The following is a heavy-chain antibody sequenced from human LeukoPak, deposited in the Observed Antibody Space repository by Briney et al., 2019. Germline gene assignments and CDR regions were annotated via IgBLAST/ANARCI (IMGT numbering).Heavy chain of an antibody. CDR2: AYYRSRWYN. Sequence: SQTLSLTCAISGDSVSGNSVAWNWIRQSPSRGLEWLGRAYYRSRWYNDYAASVRGRITINADTSKNQFSLQPNSVTPEDTAVYYCARDGGFVLDYWGQGTLVTVSS. CDR1: GDSVSGNSVA. J-gene: IGHJ4*02. D-gene: IGHD2-15*01. V-gene: IGHV6-1*01. CDR3: ARDGGFVLDY.